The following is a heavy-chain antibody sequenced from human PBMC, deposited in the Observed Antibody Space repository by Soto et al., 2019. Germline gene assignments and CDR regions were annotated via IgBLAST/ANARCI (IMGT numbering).Heavy chain of an antibody. CDR1: GFTFSSVS. CDR2: IITSGDYM. J-gene: IGHJ4*02. CDR3: ARDVDADFRTDFDY. Sequence: GGSLRLSCAASGFTFSSVSMNWVRQAPGKGLEWVSSIITSGDYMYYGDSVRGRFTISRDNAENSVYLEMESLRDEDTALYYCARDVDADFRTDFDYWGRGTLVTVSS. D-gene: IGHD4-17*01. V-gene: IGHV3-21*04.